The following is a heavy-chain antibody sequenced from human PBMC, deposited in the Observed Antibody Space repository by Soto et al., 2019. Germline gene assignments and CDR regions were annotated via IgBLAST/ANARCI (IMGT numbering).Heavy chain of an antibody. CDR1: GGSISIYY. Sequence: PSETLSLTCTVSGGSISIYYWSWIRQPPGKGLEWIGYIYYSGSTNYNPSLKSRVTISVDTSKNQFSLKLSSVTAADTAVYYCARATAMVRPFDYWGQGTLVTAPQ. V-gene: IGHV4-59*01. J-gene: IGHJ4*02. D-gene: IGHD5-18*01. CDR3: ARATAMVRPFDY. CDR2: IYYSGST.